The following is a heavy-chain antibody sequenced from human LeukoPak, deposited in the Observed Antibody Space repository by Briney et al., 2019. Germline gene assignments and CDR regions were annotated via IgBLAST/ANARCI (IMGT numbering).Heavy chain of an antibody. CDR1: GGSISSDY. CDR3: ARLLGWSGPINWFDP. V-gene: IGHV4-59*08. D-gene: IGHD3-3*01. Sequence: SETLSLACTVSGGSISSDYWSWIRQPPGKGLEWIGYVYYSGITNYNPSLKSRVTISVGTSKNHFSLKLTSVTAADTAVYYCARLLGWSGPINWFDPWGRGTLVTVSS. J-gene: IGHJ5*02. CDR2: VYYSGIT.